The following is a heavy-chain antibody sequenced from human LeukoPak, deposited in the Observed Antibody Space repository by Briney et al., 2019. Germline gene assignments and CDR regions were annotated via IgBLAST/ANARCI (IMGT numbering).Heavy chain of an antibody. J-gene: IGHJ2*01. CDR2: ISDSGEST. Sequence: PGGSLRLSCAASGFTFHSYAMTWVRQAPGKGLEWVSGISDSGESTNYADSVKGRFTISRDNAKNSLYLQMNSLRAEDTAVYYCAKGTYSGSYWYFDLWGRGTLVTVSS. CDR1: GFTFHSYA. D-gene: IGHD1-26*01. V-gene: IGHV3-23*01. CDR3: AKGTYSGSYWYFDL.